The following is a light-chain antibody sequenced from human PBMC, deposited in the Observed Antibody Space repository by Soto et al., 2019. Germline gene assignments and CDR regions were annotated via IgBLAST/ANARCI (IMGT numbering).Light chain of an antibody. CDR3: QQYGSSPLVT. V-gene: IGKV3-20*01. CDR1: QSVSSSY. J-gene: IGKJ5*01. CDR2: GAS. Sequence: EIVLTQSPGTLSVSPGERATLSCRASQSVSSSYLAWYQKKPGQAPRLLLYGASSRATGIPDRFSGSGSGTDLTLTISRLEPEDFAAYYCQQYGSSPLVTFGQGTRLEIK.